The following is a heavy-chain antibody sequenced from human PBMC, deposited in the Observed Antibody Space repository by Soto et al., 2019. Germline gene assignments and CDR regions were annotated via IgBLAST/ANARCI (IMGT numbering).Heavy chain of an antibody. D-gene: IGHD5-18*01. CDR2: ISSSSSYI. V-gene: IGHV3-21*01. J-gene: IGHJ4*02. CDR3: ARDRGYSYFSYHFDY. CDR1: GFTFSSYS. Sequence: PGGSLRLSCAASGFTFSSYSMNWVRQAPGKGLEWVSSISSSSSYIYYADSVKGRFTISRDNAKNSLYLQMNSLRAEDTAVYYCARDRGYSYFSYHFDYWGQGALVTVSS.